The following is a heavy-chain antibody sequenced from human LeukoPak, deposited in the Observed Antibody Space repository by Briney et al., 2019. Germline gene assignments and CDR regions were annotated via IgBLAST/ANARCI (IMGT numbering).Heavy chain of an antibody. D-gene: IGHD1-26*01. CDR3: ARYLNSGPEDF. CDR2: IKYDGRET. Sequence: GGSLRLSCAATGFTFSNYWMSWFRQAPGKGLERVANIKYDGRETQYVDSVKGRFTISRDNAKNSLFLQMNSLRVEDTAIYYCARYLNSGPEDFWGQGNLVTVSS. J-gene: IGHJ4*02. CDR1: GFTFSNYW. V-gene: IGHV3-7*01.